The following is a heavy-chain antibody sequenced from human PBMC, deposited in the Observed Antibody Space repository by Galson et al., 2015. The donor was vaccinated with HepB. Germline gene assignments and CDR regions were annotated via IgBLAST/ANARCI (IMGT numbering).Heavy chain of an antibody. CDR3: ARRYCSGGRCHPDY. Sequence: QSGAEVKQPGESLRISCKGSGYSFTNYWINWVRQMPGKGLEWMGKIDPSNSYTNYRPSFQGHVTISADKSISTAYLQWSSLQASDTAMYYCARRYCSGGRCHPDYCGQGTLVTVSS. D-gene: IGHD2-15*01. V-gene: IGHV5-10-1*01. J-gene: IGHJ4*02. CDR1: GYSFTNYW. CDR2: IDPSNSYT.